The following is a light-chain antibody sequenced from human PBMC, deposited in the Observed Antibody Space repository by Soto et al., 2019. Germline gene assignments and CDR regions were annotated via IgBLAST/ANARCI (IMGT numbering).Light chain of an antibody. CDR3: HQSYSTPT. J-gene: IGKJ1*01. CDR1: QSFLYSSNNKNY. V-gene: IGKV4-1*01. CDR2: WAS. Sequence: DIVMTQTPDSLAVSLGERATINCKSSQSFLYSSNNKNYLAWYQQKPGQPPKLLIYWASTRESGVPDRFSGSGSGTDFTLTISSLQPEDFATYYCHQSYSTPTFGQGTKVDNK.